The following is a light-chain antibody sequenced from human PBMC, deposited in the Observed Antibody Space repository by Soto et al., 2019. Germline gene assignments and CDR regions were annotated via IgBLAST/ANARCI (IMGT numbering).Light chain of an antibody. Sequence: QSVLTQPASVSGSPGQTITISCTGTSSDVGGYNYVSWYQLHPGKAPKPMVYELSNRPSGVSNRFSTSKSGNTASLTISGLQAEDEADYYCSLYTSSTAYVFGTGTKVTVL. J-gene: IGLJ1*01. CDR3: SLYTSSTAYV. CDR1: SSDVGGYNY. V-gene: IGLV2-14*01. CDR2: ELS.